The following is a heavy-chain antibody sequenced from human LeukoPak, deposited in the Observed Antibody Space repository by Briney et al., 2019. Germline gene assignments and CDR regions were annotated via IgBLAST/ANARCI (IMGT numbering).Heavy chain of an antibody. CDR3: ARSNSPLDAFDI. Sequence: SETLSLTCTVSGGSISSYYWSWIRQPPGKGLEWIGYIYYSGSTNYNPFLKSRVTLSVDTSKNQFSLKLSSVTAADTAVYYCARSNSPLDAFDIWGQGTMVTVSS. D-gene: IGHD2-21*01. CDR1: GGSISSYY. J-gene: IGHJ3*02. V-gene: IGHV4-59*01. CDR2: IYYSGST.